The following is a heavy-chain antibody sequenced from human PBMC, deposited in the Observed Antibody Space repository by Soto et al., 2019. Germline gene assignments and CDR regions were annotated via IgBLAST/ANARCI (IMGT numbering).Heavy chain of an antibody. J-gene: IGHJ3*02. CDR1: GFTFSSYS. CDR2: VSSSISYI. V-gene: IGHV3-21*01. Sequence: PGGSLRLSCAGTGFTFSSYSMNWVRQAPGKGLEWVSCVSSSISYIFYADSVKGRFAISRDNAKDSLHLQMNSLRAEDTAVYYCARGGGYYDTSGYNRDTFDMWGQGTL. CDR3: ARGGGYYDTSGYNRDTFDM. D-gene: IGHD3-22*01.